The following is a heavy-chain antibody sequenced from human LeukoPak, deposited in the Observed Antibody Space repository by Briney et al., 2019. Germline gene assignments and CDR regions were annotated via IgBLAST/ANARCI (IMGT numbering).Heavy chain of an antibody. Sequence: SETLSLTCAVYGGSFSGYYWSWIRQPPGKGLEWIGEINHSGSTNYNPSLKSRVTISVDTSKNQFSLKLSSVTAADTAVYYCARDRPGMDAFDIWGQGTMVTVSP. CDR3: ARDRPGMDAFDI. D-gene: IGHD6-13*01. V-gene: IGHV4-34*01. J-gene: IGHJ3*02. CDR1: GGSFSGYY. CDR2: INHSGST.